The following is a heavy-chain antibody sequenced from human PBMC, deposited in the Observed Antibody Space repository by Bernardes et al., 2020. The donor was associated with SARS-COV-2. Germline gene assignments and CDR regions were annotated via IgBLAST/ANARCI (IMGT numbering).Heavy chain of an antibody. CDR3: ATTPQYEYTRVFDF. J-gene: IGHJ4*02. Sequence: GGSLRLSCAVSGFTFSSYGMHWVRQAPGKGLEWVAVISYDGGEKFYADSVKGRFTISRDNSKNTLYLQMNSLRAEDTAVYYCATTPQYEYTRVFDFWGQGTLVTVSS. D-gene: IGHD2-15*01. V-gene: IGHV3-30*03. CDR2: ISYDGGEK. CDR1: GFTFSSYG.